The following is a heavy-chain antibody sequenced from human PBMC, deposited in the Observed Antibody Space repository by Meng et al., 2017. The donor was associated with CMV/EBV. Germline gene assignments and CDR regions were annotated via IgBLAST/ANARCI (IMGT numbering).Heavy chain of an antibody. Sequence: GESLKISCTASGFTFNTYEMNWVLQAPGKGLEWVSYISSNGNTIFYADFVKGRFTVSRDNPNNSLYLQMNSLRADDTAVYYCARWYCSTTSCLFDYWGQGALVTVSS. D-gene: IGHD2-2*01. CDR2: ISSNGNTI. V-gene: IGHV3-48*03. J-gene: IGHJ4*02. CDR1: GFTFNTYE. CDR3: ARWYCSTTSCLFDY.